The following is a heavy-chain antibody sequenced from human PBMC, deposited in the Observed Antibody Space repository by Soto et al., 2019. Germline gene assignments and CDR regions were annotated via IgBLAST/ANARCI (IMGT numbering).Heavy chain of an antibody. Sequence: SETLSLTCAVHGGSFSGYYWSWIRQPPGKGLEWIGEINHSGSTNYNPSLKSRVTISVDTSKNQFSLKLSSVTAADTAVYYCARARSGRYCSGGSCTRWYYYYMDVWGKGTTVTVSS. CDR3: ARARSGRYCSGGSCTRWYYYYMDV. D-gene: IGHD2-15*01. V-gene: IGHV4-34*01. CDR1: GGSFSGYY. CDR2: INHSGST. J-gene: IGHJ6*03.